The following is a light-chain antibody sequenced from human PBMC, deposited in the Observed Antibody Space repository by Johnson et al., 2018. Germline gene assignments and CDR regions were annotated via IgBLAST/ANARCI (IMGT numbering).Light chain of an antibody. CDR3: GTGDSSLSAGNG. J-gene: IGLJ1*01. CDR2: ENN. CDR1: SSNIGNNY. V-gene: IGLV1-51*02. Sequence: QSVLTQPPSVSAAPGQKVTISCSGSSSNIGNNYVSWYQQLPGTAPKLLIYENNKRPSGIPDRFSGSKSGTSATLGITGLQTGDEADYYCGTGDSSLSAGNGFGTGTNGTVL.